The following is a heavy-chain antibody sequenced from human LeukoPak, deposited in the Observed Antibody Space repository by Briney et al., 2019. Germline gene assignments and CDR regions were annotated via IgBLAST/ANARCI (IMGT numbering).Heavy chain of an antibody. D-gene: IGHD5-18*01. CDR2: ISYDGSNK. V-gene: IGHV3-30*04. Sequence: GRSLRLSCAASGFTFSRYGMHWVRQAPGKGLEWVTAISYDGSNKYYADSVKGRFTISRDNSKNTLYVQMNSLRAEDTAVYYCARVGYSYGPRPYYYYYYVDVWGKGTTVTVSS. CDR1: GFTFSRYG. CDR3: ARVGYSYGPRPYYYYYYVDV. J-gene: IGHJ6*03.